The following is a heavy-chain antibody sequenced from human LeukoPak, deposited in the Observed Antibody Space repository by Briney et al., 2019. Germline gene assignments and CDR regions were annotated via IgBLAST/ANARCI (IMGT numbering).Heavy chain of an antibody. CDR2: INAGNGNT. V-gene: IGHV1-3*01. CDR1: GYTFTSYA. Sequence: ASVKVSCKASGYTFTSYAMHWVRQAPGQGLEWMGWINAGNGNTKYSQKFQGRVTITRDTSASTAYMELSSLRSEDTAVYYCARAPPGRGAQWRPFDYWGQGTLVTVSS. CDR3: ARAPPGRGAQWRPFDY. D-gene: IGHD6-19*01. J-gene: IGHJ4*02.